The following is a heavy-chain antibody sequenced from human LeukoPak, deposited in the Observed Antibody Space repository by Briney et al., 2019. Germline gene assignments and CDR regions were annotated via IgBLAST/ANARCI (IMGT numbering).Heavy chain of an antibody. CDR2: ISYSGTT. Sequence: PSETLSLTCTVSGGSISSYYWSWIRQPPGKGLEWIGYISYSGTTNYNPSLKSRVTISIDTSKNQFSLKLSSVTAADTAVYYCARGVSPDIVVVPAAPWDYYYYMDVWGKGTTVTVSS. D-gene: IGHD2-2*01. CDR1: GGSISSYY. J-gene: IGHJ6*03. V-gene: IGHV4-59*01. CDR3: ARGVSPDIVVVPAAPWDYYYYMDV.